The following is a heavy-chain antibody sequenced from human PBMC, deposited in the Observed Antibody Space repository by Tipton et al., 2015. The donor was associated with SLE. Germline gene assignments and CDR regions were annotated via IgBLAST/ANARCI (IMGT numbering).Heavy chain of an antibody. CDR2: FYGGSI. J-gene: IGHJ4*02. Sequence: TLSLTCTVSGDSNSSYYWSWIRQPPGKGLEWIGYFYGGSISYNPSLRGRVTISGDTSKNQFSLTLNSVTAADTAVYFCARQPYYESPFDYWGQGTLVTVSS. D-gene: IGHD3-22*01. CDR3: ARQPYYESPFDY. V-gene: IGHV4-59*08. CDR1: GDSNSSYY.